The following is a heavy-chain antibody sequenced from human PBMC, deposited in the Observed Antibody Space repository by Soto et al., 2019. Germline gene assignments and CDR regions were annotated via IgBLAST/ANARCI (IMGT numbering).Heavy chain of an antibody. Sequence: SETLSLTCSVSGGSISTVGHYWTWIRQPPGKGLEWIGSIYHTGSTYYSKSLRSRLTMSVDTSKSQFSLRLSSVTAADTAVYYCARATGALRSRNCDYWGQGSLVTVSS. D-gene: IGHD7-27*01. CDR1: GGSISTVGHY. V-gene: IGHV4-31*03. J-gene: IGHJ4*02. CDR3: ARATGALRSRNCDY. CDR2: IYHTGST.